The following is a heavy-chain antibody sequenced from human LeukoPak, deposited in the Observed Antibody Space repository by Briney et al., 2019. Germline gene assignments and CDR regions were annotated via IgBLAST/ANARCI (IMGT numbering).Heavy chain of an antibody. D-gene: IGHD2-15*01. J-gene: IGHJ1*01. CDR2: IWYDGSNK. CDR1: GFTFSSYA. Sequence: GGSLRLSCAASGFTFSSYAMSWVRQAPGKGLEWVAVIWYDGSNKYYADSVKGRFTISRDNSKNTLYLQMNSLRAEDTAVYYCARGRYCSGGSCYSLYFQHWGQGTLVTVSS. V-gene: IGHV3-33*08. CDR3: ARGRYCSGGSCYSLYFQH.